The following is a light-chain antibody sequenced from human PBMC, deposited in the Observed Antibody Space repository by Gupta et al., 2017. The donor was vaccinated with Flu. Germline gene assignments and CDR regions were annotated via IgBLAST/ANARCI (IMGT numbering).Light chain of an antibody. V-gene: IGLV7-46*01. CDR2: GTL. CDR3: LISYSGGLL. Sequence: METHSPSLTVSPAGTVTRTLSFRHVTFPSAYHHYWLQQKPGHSPKLQSDGTLNKGSGIPDRFSGSLPEANADLTLSSVQSEDEAEYFCLISYSGGLLFGGGTKLTVL. J-gene: IGLJ3*02. CDR1: HVTFPSAYH.